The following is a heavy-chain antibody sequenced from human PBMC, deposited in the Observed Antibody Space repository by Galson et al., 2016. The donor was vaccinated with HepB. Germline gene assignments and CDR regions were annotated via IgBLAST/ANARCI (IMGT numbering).Heavy chain of an antibody. CDR1: GFTFSRYE. CDR2: ISSSGTTI. D-gene: IGHD3-9*01. V-gene: IGHV3-48*03. J-gene: IGHJ4*02. CDR3: AREPVRLDDLLTGPPKNPDY. Sequence: SLRLSCAVSGFTFSRYEMNWVRQAPGKGLEWVSYISSSGTTIYYADSVKGRFTISRDNAKNSLYLQMNSLRAEDTAVYYCAREPVRLDDLLTGPPKNPDYWGQGTLVTVPS.